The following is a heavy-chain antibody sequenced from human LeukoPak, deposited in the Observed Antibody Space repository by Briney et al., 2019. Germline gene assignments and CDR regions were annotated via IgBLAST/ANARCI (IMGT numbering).Heavy chain of an antibody. D-gene: IGHD3-10*01. J-gene: IGHJ3*02. CDR1: GYTFTGYY. Sequence: ASVKVSCKASGYTFTGYYMRWVRQAPGQGLEWMGWINPNSGGTNYAQKFQGRVTMTRDTSISTAYMELSRLRSDDTAVYYCARDAFTMVPTDAFDIWGQGTMVTVSS. CDR2: INPNSGGT. CDR3: ARDAFTMVPTDAFDI. V-gene: IGHV1-2*02.